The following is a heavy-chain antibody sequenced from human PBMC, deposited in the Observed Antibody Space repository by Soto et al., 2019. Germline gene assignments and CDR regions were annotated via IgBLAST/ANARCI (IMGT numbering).Heavy chain of an antibody. J-gene: IGHJ4*02. V-gene: IGHV4-4*02. D-gene: IGHD3-22*01. CDR3: ARADYYDSTGYFDY. CDR2: IYYSGTT. CDR1: GGSISSTNW. Sequence: PSETLSLTCAASGGSISSTNWWTWVRQPPGKGLEWIGEIYYSGTTNYNPSLKSRVTISLDKSRNQFSLNLSFVTAADTAVYYCARADYYDSTGYFDYWGQGTLVTVSS.